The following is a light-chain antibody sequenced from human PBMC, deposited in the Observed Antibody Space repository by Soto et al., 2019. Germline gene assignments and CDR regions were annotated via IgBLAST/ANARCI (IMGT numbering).Light chain of an antibody. Sequence: AIQMTQSPSSLSASVGDRVTITCRASQGISDELGWYQQKAGKAPNLLISAVSRPQSGVPSRVSGGGSGTDFTLTISSLQPEDFATYYCLQDYDYPRTFGQGTKVELK. CDR1: QGISDE. CDR2: AVS. J-gene: IGKJ1*01. V-gene: IGKV1-6*01. CDR3: LQDYDYPRT.